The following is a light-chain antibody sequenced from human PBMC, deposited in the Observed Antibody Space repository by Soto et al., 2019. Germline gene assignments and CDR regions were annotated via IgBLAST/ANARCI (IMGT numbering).Light chain of an antibody. Sequence: EIVLTQSPGTLSLSPGERATLSCRTSQSVSSSYLAWYQQKPGQAPRLLIYGASSRATGIPDRFSGSGSGTDFTLTISRLEPEDLAVYYCQHYGTSFWTFGQGTKVEIK. V-gene: IGKV3-20*01. CDR2: GAS. CDR3: QHYGTSFWT. CDR1: QSVSSSY. J-gene: IGKJ1*01.